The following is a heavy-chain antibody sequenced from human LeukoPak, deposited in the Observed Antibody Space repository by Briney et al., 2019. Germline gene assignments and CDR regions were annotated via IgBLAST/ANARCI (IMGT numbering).Heavy chain of an antibody. Sequence: SETLSLTCAVYGGSFSGYYWSWIRQPPGKGLEWIGYIYYSGATNYNPSLKSRVTISVDTSKNQFSLKLSSVTAAGTAVYYCARGVYIAAAQYGFWGQGTLVTVSS. CDR2: IYYSGAT. CDR3: ARGVYIAAAQYGF. D-gene: IGHD6-13*01. J-gene: IGHJ4*02. V-gene: IGHV4-59*01. CDR1: GGSFSGYY.